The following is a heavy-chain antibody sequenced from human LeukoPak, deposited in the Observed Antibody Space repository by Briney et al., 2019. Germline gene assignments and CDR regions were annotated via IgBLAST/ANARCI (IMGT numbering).Heavy chain of an antibody. CDR3: ARGYCSSGSCYTPDY. V-gene: IGHV4-59*11. CDR2: IYYSGSA. D-gene: IGHD2-15*01. J-gene: IGHJ4*02. CDR1: GGSISGHY. Sequence: SETLSLTCTVPGGSISGHYWSWLRQPPGKGLDWIAYIYYSGSANWNPSLKSRVTTSLDTSKNQFSLKLSSVTAADTAVYYCARGYCSSGSCYTPDYWGQGALVTVSS.